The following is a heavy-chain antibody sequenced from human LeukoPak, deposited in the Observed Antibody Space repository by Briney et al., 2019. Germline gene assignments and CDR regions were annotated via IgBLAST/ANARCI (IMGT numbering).Heavy chain of an antibody. V-gene: IGHV4-59*08. D-gene: IGHD2-15*01. Sequence: SETLSLTCTVSGGSISSYYWSWIRQPPGKGLEWIGYIYYSGSTNYNPSLKSRVTISVDTSKNQFSLKLNSVTAADTAVYYCATSKDLTSPFDYWGQGTLVTVSS. J-gene: IGHJ4*02. CDR2: IYYSGST. CDR1: GGSISSYY. CDR3: ATSKDLTSPFDY.